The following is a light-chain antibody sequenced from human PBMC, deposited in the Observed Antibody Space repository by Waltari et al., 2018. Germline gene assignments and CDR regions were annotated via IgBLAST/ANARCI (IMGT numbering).Light chain of an antibody. V-gene: IGKV2-28*01. CDR1: QSLLHSTVFNY. Sequence: DIVATQSPLSLPATPGEPASISCRSSQSLLHSTVFNYLDWYLQKPGQAPQLLIYVGSNRATGVPDRFSGSGSGTDFTLKISRVEAEDVGVYYCMQSLRALWTFGQGTKVEIK. J-gene: IGKJ1*01. CDR2: VGS. CDR3: MQSLRALWT.